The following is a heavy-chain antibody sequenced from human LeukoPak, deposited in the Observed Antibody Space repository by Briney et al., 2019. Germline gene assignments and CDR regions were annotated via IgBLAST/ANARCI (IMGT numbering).Heavy chain of an antibody. D-gene: IGHD3-16*01. J-gene: IGHJ4*02. CDR2: IYDSGST. CDR1: GGFISGHY. V-gene: IGHV4-59*11. CDR3: ARGGVLKSVDY. Sequence: SETLSLTCTVSGGFISGHYWTWIRQPPGKGLEWIGYIYDSGSTTYNPSLKSRVTISVDTSKNQFSLKLSSVTAADTAVYYCARGGVLKSVDYWGQGTLVTASS.